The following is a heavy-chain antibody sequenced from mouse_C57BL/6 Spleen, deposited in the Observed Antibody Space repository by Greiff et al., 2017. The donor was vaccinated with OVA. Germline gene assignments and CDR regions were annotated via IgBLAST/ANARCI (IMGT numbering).Heavy chain of an antibody. Sequence: QVQLQQPGAELVRPGSSVKLSCKASGYTFTSYWMHWVKQRPIQGLEWIGNIDPSDSETHYNQKFKDKATLTVDKSSSTAYMQLSSLTSEDSAVYYCARDGGNYGFSDWGQGALVTVSA. CDR2: IDPSDSET. V-gene: IGHV1-52*01. CDR1: GYTFTSYW. J-gene: IGHJ3*01. D-gene: IGHD2-1*01. CDR3: ARDGGNYGFSD.